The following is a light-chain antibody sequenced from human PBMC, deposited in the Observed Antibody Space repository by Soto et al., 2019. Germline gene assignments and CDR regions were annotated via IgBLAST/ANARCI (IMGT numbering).Light chain of an antibody. CDR2: GVS. J-gene: IGKJ5*01. Sequence: EIVLTQSPGTLSLSPGESATLSCRASQSVSSNYLAWYQQITGQAPRLLIYGVSSRAAGIPDRFSGSGSGTDLNLTINRLEPEDFAVYYCQKYHNTPITFGQGTRLEIK. CDR3: QKYHNTPIT. CDR1: QSVSSNY. V-gene: IGKV3-20*01.